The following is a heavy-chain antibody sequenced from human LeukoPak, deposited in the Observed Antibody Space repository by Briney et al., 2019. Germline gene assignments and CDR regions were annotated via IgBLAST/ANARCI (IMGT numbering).Heavy chain of an antibody. CDR3: ARGYGADV. J-gene: IGHJ6*04. CDR2: INSDGSNT. V-gene: IGHV3-74*01. Sequence: PGGSLRLSCVASGFNFRTYWMHWVRQAPGKGLVWVSRINSDGSNTTYADSVKGRFTVSRDNAMNTLYLQMHSLRAEDTALYFCARGYGADVWGKGTMVTVSS. CDR1: GFNFRTYW.